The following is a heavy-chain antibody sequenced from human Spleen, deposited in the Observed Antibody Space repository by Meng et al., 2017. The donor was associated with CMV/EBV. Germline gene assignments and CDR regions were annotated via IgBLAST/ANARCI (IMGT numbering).Heavy chain of an antibody. CDR3: ARDRHRRFLEWLFAPNWFDP. CDR1: GFTFSSYS. CDR2: ISSSSYI. D-gene: IGHD3-3*01. Sequence: GESLKISCAASGFTFSSYSMNWVRQAPGKGLEWVSSISSSSYIYYADSVKGRFTISRDNAKNSLYLQMNSLRAEDTAVYYCARDRHRRFLEWLFAPNWFDPWGQGTLVTVSS. J-gene: IGHJ5*02. V-gene: IGHV3-21*01.